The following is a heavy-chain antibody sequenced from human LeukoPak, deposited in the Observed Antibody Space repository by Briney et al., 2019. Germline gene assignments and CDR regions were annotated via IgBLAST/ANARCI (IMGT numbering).Heavy chain of an antibody. V-gene: IGHV3-7*01. CDR1: GFTFSSYW. CDR2: IKQDGSEK. J-gene: IGHJ4*02. CDR3: ARDWAVAGTFLYFDY. Sequence: GRSLRLSCAASGFTFSSYWMSWVRQAPGKGLEWVANIKQDGSEKYYVDSVKGRFTISRDNAKNSLYLQMNSLRAEDTAVYYCARDWAVAGTFLYFDYWGQGTLVTVSS. D-gene: IGHD6-19*01.